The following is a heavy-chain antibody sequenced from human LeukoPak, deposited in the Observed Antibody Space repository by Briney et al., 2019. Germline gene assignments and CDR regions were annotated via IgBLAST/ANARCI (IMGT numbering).Heavy chain of an antibody. J-gene: IGHJ4*02. CDR3: ARDWKGGGSGNFCY. Sequence: ASVRVSCKASGFTFTSYGFSWVRQAPGQGLEWMGWISAYNGNTNYAQRLQGRVTMTTDTSTSTAYMELRSLRSDDTAVYYCARDWKGGGSGNFCYWGQGTLVTVSS. D-gene: IGHD3-10*01. CDR1: GFTFTSYG. V-gene: IGHV1-18*04. CDR2: ISAYNGNT.